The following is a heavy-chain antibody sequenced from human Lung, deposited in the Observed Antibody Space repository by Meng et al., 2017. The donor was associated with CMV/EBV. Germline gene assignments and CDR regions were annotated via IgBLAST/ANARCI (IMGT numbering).Heavy chain of an antibody. D-gene: IGHD1-7*01. CDR3: AKDMRDFGELLEY. V-gene: IGHV3-33*06. J-gene: IGHJ4*02. CDR2: LWYDGSNT. CDR1: GFTFSNFG. Sequence: GESLKISCAASGFTFSNFGMHWVRQAPGRGLEWVALLWYDGSNTNYADSVKGRFTISRDNSKNTVYLQMNSLRVEDTAVYYCAKDMRDFGELLEYWGQGXLVTVSS.